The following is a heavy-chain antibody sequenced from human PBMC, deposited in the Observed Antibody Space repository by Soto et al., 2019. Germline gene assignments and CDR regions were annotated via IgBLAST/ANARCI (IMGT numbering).Heavy chain of an antibody. CDR1: GGSFSGYY. Sequence: SETLSLTCAVYGGSFSGYYWSWIRQPPGKGLEWIGEINHSGSTNYNPSLKSRVTISVDTSKNQFSLKLSSVTAADTAVYYCARGRVATRGGDLFDYWGQGTLVTVSS. J-gene: IGHJ4*02. D-gene: IGHD2-21*02. V-gene: IGHV4-34*01. CDR3: ARGRVATRGGDLFDY. CDR2: INHSGST.